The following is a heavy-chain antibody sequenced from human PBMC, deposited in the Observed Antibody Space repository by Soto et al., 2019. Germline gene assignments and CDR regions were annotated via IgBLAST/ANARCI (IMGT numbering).Heavy chain of an antibody. J-gene: IGHJ4*02. V-gene: IGHV4-31*03. D-gene: IGHD6-19*01. CDR1: GDSISSGSYY. CDR2: MYYSGST. CDR3: ARDAYGNGWEGFDF. Sequence: SETLSLTCTVSGDSISSGSYYWNWIRQHPGKGLEWIGYMYYSGSTYYNPSLKSRITISRDTSKNQFSLRLSSVTAADTAVYYCARDAYGNGWEGFDFWGQGTLVTVSS.